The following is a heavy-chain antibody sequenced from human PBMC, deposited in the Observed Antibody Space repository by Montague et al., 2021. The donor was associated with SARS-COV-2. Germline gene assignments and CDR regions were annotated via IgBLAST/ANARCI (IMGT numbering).Heavy chain of an antibody. Sequence: SLRLSCAASGFTFSTYAMSWVRQAPGKGLEWVSSISKSGESTFYADSVKGRFTISRDNSKNTLYLHVNSLRAEDTDVYFCAKRPSGAANWGQGTLVTVSS. D-gene: IGHD1-26*01. J-gene: IGHJ4*02. CDR1: GFTFSTYA. CDR3: AKRPSGAAN. CDR2: ISKSGEST. V-gene: IGHV3-23*01.